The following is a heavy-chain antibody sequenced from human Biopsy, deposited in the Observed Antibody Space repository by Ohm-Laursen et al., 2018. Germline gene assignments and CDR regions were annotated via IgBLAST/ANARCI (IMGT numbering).Heavy chain of an antibody. CDR1: GASITSYY. CDR2: TYKGGNT. V-gene: IGHV4-4*07. CDR3: ARDLPSSYYYDMDV. Sequence: SETLSLTWTVSGASITSYYWSWIRQPAGKGLEWIGHTYKGGNTNHNPSLKSRVSMSVDTSKNQLSLTLRSATAADTAVYYCARDLPSSYYYDMDVWGQGTTVTVSS. J-gene: IGHJ6*02.